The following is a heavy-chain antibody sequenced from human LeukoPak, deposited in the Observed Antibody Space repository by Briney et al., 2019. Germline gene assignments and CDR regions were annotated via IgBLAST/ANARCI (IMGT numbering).Heavy chain of an antibody. CDR1: GFTVSSNY. V-gene: IGHV3-66*01. D-gene: IGHD2-15*01. CDR3: ARDSAGYCSGGGCYSFGPHDY. Sequence: GGSLRLSCAASGFTVSSNYMSWVRQAPGKGLEWVSVIYSGGSTYYADAVQGRFTISRDNSKNTLYLQMYSLRAEDTAVYYCARDSAGYCSGGGCYSFGPHDYWGQGTLVTVSS. CDR2: IYSGGST. J-gene: IGHJ4*02.